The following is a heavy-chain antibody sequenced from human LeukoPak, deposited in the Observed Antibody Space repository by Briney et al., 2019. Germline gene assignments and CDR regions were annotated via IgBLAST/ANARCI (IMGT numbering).Heavy chain of an antibody. Sequence: GGSLRLSCTVSGFTVSSNYMSWVRQAPGKGLEWVSIIYSGGSTFYADSVKGRFTISRDNSKNTLYLQMNSLRAEDTAVYYCARGGSYLSAFDIWGQGTMATVSS. CDR2: IYSGGST. J-gene: IGHJ3*02. CDR1: GFTVSSNY. V-gene: IGHV3-53*01. D-gene: IGHD1-26*01. CDR3: ARGGSYLSAFDI.